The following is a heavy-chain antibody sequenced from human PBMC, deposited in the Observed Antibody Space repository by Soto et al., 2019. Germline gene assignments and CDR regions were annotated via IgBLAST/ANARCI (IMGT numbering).Heavy chain of an antibody. CDR3: ARERGGYSSDF. V-gene: IGHV3-74*01. Sequence: EVQLVESGGGLVQPGGSLRLSCAASGFSFSNYWMHWIRQVPGKGLVWVSRINGDGDYTNYADSVKGRFTISRDNAKNTLYLQMNSLRAEDTAVYYCARERGGYSSDFWGQGTLVTVAS. CDR1: GFSFSNYW. D-gene: IGHD2-15*01. J-gene: IGHJ4*02. CDR2: INGDGDYT.